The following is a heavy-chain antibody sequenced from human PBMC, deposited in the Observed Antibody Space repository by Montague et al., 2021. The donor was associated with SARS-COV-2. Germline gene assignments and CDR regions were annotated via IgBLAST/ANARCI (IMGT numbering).Heavy chain of an antibody. CDR3: ARGYSGYDYDY. V-gene: IGHV3-21*01. D-gene: IGHD5-12*01. CDR1: GFTFSSYS. CDR2: ISSSSSYI. Sequence: SLRLSCAASGFTFSSYSMNWVRRAPGKGLEWVSSISSSSSYIYYADSVKGRFTISRDNAKDSLYLQMNSLRAEDTAVYYCARGYSGYDYDYWGQGTLVTVSS. J-gene: IGHJ4*02.